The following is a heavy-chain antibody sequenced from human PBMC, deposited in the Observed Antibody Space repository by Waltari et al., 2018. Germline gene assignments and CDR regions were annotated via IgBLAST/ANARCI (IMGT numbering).Heavy chain of an antibody. D-gene: IGHD2-15*01. CDR2: IHRSGRT. V-gene: IGHV4-4*02. CDR1: GDYMSSSYW. CDR3: ARDRGRGLYLDT. J-gene: IGHJ4*02. Sequence: QLQLQQSGPGLVKLSESLSLTCAVSGDYMSSSYWWSWVRQPPGKGLEWIGQIHRSGRTHFNPSLESRVTMSIDTSNNQFSLKMPSATAADTAVYYCARDRGRGLYLDTWGQGTLVTVSP.